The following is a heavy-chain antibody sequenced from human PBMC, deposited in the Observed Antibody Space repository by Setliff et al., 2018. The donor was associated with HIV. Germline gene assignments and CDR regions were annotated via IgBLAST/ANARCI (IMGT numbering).Heavy chain of an antibody. V-gene: IGHV4-38-2*02. J-gene: IGHJ4*02. D-gene: IGHD3-10*01. CDR1: GFSISTGHY. CDR3: ARQPPLSALQVWFGDY. CDR2: VYHRGST. Sequence: TLSLTCTVSGFSISTGHYWGWVRQSPGKGLEWIGSVYHRGSTYYAASLKSRVTISVDTSKNQFSLKLTSVTAADTAVYYCARQPPLSALQVWFGDYWGQGILVTVSS.